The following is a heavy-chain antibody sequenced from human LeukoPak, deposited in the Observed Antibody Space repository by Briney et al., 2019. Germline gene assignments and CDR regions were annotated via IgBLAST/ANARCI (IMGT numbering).Heavy chain of an antibody. V-gene: IGHV3-30*18. J-gene: IGHJ4*02. Sequence: GGSLRLSCAASGFPFSSYGMHWVRQAPGKGLEWVAVISYDGSNKYYADSVKGRFTISRDNSKNTLYLQMNSLRAEDTAVYYCAKECTGYSSSLLADYWGQGTLVTVSS. CDR1: GFPFSSYG. D-gene: IGHD6-13*01. CDR3: AKECTGYSSSLLADY. CDR2: ISYDGSNK.